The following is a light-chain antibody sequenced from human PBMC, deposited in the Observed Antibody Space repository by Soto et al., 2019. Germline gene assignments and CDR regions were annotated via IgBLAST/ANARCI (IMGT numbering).Light chain of an antibody. Sequence: IVMPHSPSTLSVSPLSRATLSFRASQSVSIHLAWYQQKPGQAPRLLIYGASSRATGIPDRFSGSGSGTDFTLTISRLEPEDFAVYYCQQFGSSVTFGQGTRLEI. CDR1: QSVSIH. CDR2: GAS. CDR3: QQFGSSVT. J-gene: IGKJ5*01. V-gene: IGKV3-20*01.